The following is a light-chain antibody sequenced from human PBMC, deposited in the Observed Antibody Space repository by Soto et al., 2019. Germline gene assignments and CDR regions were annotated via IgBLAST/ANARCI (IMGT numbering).Light chain of an antibody. CDR3: QQSYGLPQT. V-gene: IGKV1-39*01. Sequence: DIQMTQSPSSLSASVGDRVTITFLASQSIIHYLNWYQQKPGKAPKLLIYGASSLQSGVPSRFRSSGSGTDFTLTISSLQAEYFATYYCQQSYGLPQTFGQGTKVDIK. CDR2: GAS. CDR1: QSIIHY. J-gene: IGKJ1*01.